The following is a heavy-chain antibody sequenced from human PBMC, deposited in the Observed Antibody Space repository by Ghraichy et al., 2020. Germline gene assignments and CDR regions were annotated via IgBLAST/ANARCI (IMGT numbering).Heavy chain of an antibody. CDR1: GGSFSGYY. CDR3: ARGFFGYSSGWALAGTWFDP. J-gene: IGHJ5*02. V-gene: IGHV4-34*01. D-gene: IGHD6-19*01. Sequence: SQTLSLTCAVYGGSFSGYYWSWIRQPPGKGLEWIGEINHSGSTNYNPSLKSRVTISVDTSKNQFSLKLSSVTAADTAVYYCARGFFGYSSGWALAGTWFDPWGQGTLVTVSS. CDR2: INHSGST.